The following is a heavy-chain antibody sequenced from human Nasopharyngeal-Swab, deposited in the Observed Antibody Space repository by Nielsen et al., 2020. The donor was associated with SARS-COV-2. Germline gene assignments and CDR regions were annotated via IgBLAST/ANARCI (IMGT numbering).Heavy chain of an antibody. CDR3: AKDNGSGSYHYYGMDV. CDR1: GFTFDDYA. D-gene: IGHD3-10*01. J-gene: IGHJ6*02. Sequence: LKISCAASGFTFDDYAMHWVRQAPGKGLEWVSGISWNSGSIGYADSVKGRFTISRDNAKNSLYLQMNSLRAEDTALYYCAKDNGSGSYHYYGMDVWGQGTTVTVSS. V-gene: IGHV3-9*01. CDR2: ISWNSGSI.